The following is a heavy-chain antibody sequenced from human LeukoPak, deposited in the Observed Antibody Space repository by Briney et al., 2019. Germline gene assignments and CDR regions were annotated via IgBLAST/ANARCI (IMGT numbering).Heavy chain of an antibody. V-gene: IGHV4-34*01. D-gene: IGHD6-13*01. CDR3: ARRPRGGVPAAYNWFDP. CDR1: GFTFSSYW. CDR2: INHSGIT. Sequence: PGGSLRLSCAASGFTFSSYWMSWIRQPPGKGLEWIGGINHSGITNYNSSLKSRVTISGDTSKNQFSLNLTSETAADTAIYYCARRPRGGVPAAYNWFDPWGQGTLVSVSS. J-gene: IGHJ5*02.